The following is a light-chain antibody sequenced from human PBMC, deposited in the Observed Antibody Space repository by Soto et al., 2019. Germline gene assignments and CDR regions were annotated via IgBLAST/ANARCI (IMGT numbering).Light chain of an antibody. CDR1: QSISSW. CDR3: QQYNSSTWT. J-gene: IGKJ1*01. CDR2: DAS. Sequence: DIQMTQSPSTLSASVGDRVTITCRASQSISSWLAWYQQKPGKAPKLLIYDASSLESGVPSRFSGSGSGTEFTLTISSLQPDDFATYYCQQYNSSTWTFGKGTKVDI. V-gene: IGKV1-5*01.